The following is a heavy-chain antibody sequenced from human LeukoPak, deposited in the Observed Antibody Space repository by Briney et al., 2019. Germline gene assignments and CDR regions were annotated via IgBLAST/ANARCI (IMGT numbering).Heavy chain of an antibody. Sequence: SQTLSLTCAVSGGSISSGGYSWNWIRQPPGKGLEWIAYIHHRGSTNYNPSLKSRVTISVDTSKNQFSLKLSSVTAADTAVYYCARSKYSGSYKEFDYWGQGTLVTVSS. CDR2: IHHRGST. D-gene: IGHD1-26*01. CDR1: GGSISSGGYS. J-gene: IGHJ4*02. CDR3: ARSKYSGSYKEFDY. V-gene: IGHV4-30-2*02.